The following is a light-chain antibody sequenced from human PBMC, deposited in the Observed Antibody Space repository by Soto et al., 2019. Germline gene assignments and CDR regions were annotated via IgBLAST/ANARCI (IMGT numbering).Light chain of an antibody. CDR2: KAS. CDR3: QQYNTYPLT. Sequence: DIQMTQSPSTLSASVGDRVTITCRASQTISIWLAWYQQKPGKAPNLLIYKASSLESGVPSRFSGSGSGTEFTLTITSLQPDDFATYYFQQYNTYPLTFGGGTKVEI. CDR1: QTISIW. J-gene: IGKJ4*01. V-gene: IGKV1-5*03.